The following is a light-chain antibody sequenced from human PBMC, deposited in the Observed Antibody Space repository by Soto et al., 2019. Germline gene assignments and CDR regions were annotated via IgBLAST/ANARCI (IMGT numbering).Light chain of an antibody. V-gene: IGKV3-20*01. CDR3: EVYGSSSKT. CDR2: GVS. J-gene: IGKJ1*01. Sequence: EMVLTQSPDTLSLSPGERATLSCRSSQTVTSGSLAGYQQKPGQAPRLLMYGVSTGATGITDRLSGSGSGTRFTLASSRLEPEDFEVHFFEVYGSSSKTFGQGTMVEFK. CDR1: QTVTSGS.